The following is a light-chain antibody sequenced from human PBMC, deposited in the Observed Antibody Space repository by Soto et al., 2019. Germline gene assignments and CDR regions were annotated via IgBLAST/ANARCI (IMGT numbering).Light chain of an antibody. CDR1: SSDVGTYNY. CDR2: EVS. Sequence: QSALTQPASVSGSPGQSITISCTGTSSDVGTYNYVSWYQQHPGKAPKLMIYEVSNRPSGVSNRFSGSKSGNTASLTISGLQAEDEADYYCSSHTSSITVLFGGGTKLTVL. CDR3: SSHTSSITVL. J-gene: IGLJ2*01. V-gene: IGLV2-14*01.